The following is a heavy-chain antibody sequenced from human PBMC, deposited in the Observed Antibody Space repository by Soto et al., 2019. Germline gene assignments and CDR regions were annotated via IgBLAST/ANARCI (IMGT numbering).Heavy chain of an antibody. CDR1: GGTLSDHG. V-gene: IGHV1-69*06. D-gene: IGHD3-10*01. J-gene: IGHJ3*02. Sequence: QVQLEQSGAEVKKPGSSVKVSCKASGGTLSDHGVAWLRQAPGQGLEWMGGTIPVFNTAKYAQKFQGRVTVTADKFTNIAYMELSSLRSEDTAFYFCARGVYGSGNYYTRPSAFDIWGQGTIVIVSS. CDR3: ARGVYGSGNYYTRPSAFDI. CDR2: TIPVFNTA.